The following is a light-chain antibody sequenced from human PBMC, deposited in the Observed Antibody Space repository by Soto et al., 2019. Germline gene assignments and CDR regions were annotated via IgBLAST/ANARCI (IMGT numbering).Light chain of an antibody. CDR1: QSLVSSNGNTY. J-gene: IGKJ1*01. Sequence: DVVMTQSPLSLPVTLGQPASISCRSSQSLVSSNGNTYLHRFQQRPGQPPRRLIYEVSKRDSGVPDKFSGSGSGTDFTLKISSVEAEDVGVYYCMQGSHYPPWTFGQGTKVEIK. CDR3: MQGSHYPPWT. V-gene: IGKV2-30*01. CDR2: EVS.